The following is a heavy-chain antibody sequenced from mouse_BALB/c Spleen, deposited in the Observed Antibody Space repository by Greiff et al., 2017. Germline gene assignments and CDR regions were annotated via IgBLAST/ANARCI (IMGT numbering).Heavy chain of an antibody. J-gene: IGHJ2*01. CDR2: ISYDGSN. CDR3: ASGTTAYYFDY. Sequence: VQLQESGPGLVKPSQSLSLTCSVTGYSITSGYYWYWIRQFPGNKLEWMGYISYDGSNNYNPTLKNRISITRDTSKNQFFLKLNSVTTEDTATYYCASGTTAYYFDYWGQGTTLTVSS. D-gene: IGHD1-2*01. CDR1: GYSITSGYY. V-gene: IGHV3-6*02.